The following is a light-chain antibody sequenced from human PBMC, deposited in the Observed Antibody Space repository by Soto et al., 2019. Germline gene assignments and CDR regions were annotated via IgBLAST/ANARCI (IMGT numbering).Light chain of an antibody. J-gene: IGKJ5*01. CDR1: QSFRGL. CDR3: HQRHMWPIT. V-gene: IGKV3-11*01. Sequence: EVLLTQSPVTLALSPGERATLSSRASQSFRGLLAWYQQNPGQAPRLLIYDAYNRATGIPPRFSGSGSGTDFTLTINSLEPEDSAVYECHQRHMWPITFGQGTRLEIK. CDR2: DAY.